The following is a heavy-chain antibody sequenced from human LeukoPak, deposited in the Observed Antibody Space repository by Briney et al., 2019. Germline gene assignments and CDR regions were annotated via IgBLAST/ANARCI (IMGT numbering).Heavy chain of an antibody. V-gene: IGHV3-30*03. D-gene: IGHD2-2*01. CDR2: ISYDGSNK. CDR1: GFTFSSYG. J-gene: IGHJ3*02. Sequence: PGGSLRLSCAASGFTFSSYGMRWVRQAPGKGLEWVAVISYDGSNKYYADSVKGRFTISRDNSKNTLYLQMNSLRAEDTAVYYCARMCSSTSCHDAFDIWGQGTMVTVSS. CDR3: ARMCSSTSCHDAFDI.